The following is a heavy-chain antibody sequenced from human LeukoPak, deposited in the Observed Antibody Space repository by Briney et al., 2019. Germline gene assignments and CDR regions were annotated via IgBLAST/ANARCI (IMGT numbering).Heavy chain of an antibody. J-gene: IGHJ4*02. CDR3: AKTNSMIEYFDY. CDR1: GGSISSSSYY. D-gene: IGHD2/OR15-2a*01. CDR2: IYYSGST. V-gene: IGHV4-39*07. Sequence: PSETLSLTCTVSGGSISSSSYYWGWIRQPPGKGLEWIGSIYYSGSTYYNPSLKSRVTISVDTSKNQFSLKLSSVTAADTAVYYCAKTNSMIEYFDYWGQGTLVTASS.